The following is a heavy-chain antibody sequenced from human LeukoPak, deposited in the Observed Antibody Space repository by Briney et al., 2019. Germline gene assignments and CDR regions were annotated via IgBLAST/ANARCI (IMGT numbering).Heavy chain of an antibody. V-gene: IGHV1-46*01. CDR2: INPSGGST. J-gene: IGHJ3*02. D-gene: IGHD6-13*01. CDR1: GYTFTSYY. CDR3: ARSIAAAGTAVAFDI. Sequence: ASVKVSCKASGYTFTSYYMHWVRQAPGQGLEWTGIINPSGGSTSYAQKFQGRITMTRDTSTSTVYMELSSLRSEDTAVYYCARSIAAAGTAVAFDIWGQGTMVTVSS.